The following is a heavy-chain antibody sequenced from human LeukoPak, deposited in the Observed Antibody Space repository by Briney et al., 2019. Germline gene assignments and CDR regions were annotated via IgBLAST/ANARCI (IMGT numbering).Heavy chain of an antibody. D-gene: IGHD3-10*01. CDR1: GGSISSYY. CDR3: ARHANRVRGVFVLWFDP. CDR2: IYYSGST. J-gene: IGHJ5*02. V-gene: IGHV4-59*08. Sequence: KPSVTLSLTCTVSGGSISSYYWSWIRQPPGKGLEWIGYIYYSGSTNYNPSLKSRVTISVDTSKNQFSLKLSSVTAADTAVYYCARHANRVRGVFVLWFDPWGQGTLVTVSS.